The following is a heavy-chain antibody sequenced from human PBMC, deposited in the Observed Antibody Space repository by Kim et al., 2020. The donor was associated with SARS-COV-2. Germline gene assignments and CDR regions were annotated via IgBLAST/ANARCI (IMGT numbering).Heavy chain of an antibody. J-gene: IGHJ4*02. D-gene: IGHD3-22*01. Sequence: LKSRVTLSVDTSQNQFSLKLGAVTAADTAVYYCARGLHDSRGYYPPNFDYWGQGTLVTVSS. V-gene: IGHV4-30-2*05. CDR3: ARGLHDSRGYYPPNFDY.